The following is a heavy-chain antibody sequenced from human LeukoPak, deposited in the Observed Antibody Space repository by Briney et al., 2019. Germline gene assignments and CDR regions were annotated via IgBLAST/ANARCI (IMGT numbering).Heavy chain of an antibody. Sequence: SETLSLTCTVSGGSISSYYWSWIRRPAGKGLEWIGRIYTSGSTNYNPSLKSRVTMSVDTSKNQFSLKLSSVTAADTAVYYCARDRRDGDWYFDLWGRGTLVTVSS. CDR2: IYTSGST. CDR1: GGSISSYY. J-gene: IGHJ2*01. CDR3: ARDRRDGDWYFDL. V-gene: IGHV4-4*07. D-gene: IGHD2-21*02.